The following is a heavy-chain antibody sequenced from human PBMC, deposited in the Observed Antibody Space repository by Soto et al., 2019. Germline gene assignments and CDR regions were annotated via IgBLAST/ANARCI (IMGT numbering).Heavy chain of an antibody. CDR1: GCTFNNYG. J-gene: IGHJ4*02. CDR3: ARHRNFFDY. V-gene: IGHV1-18*01. Sequence: ASVKVSCKASGCTFNNYGITWVRQAPGQGLEWMGWVSPYNGHTNYAQKLQGRVTMTTDTSTSTAYMELRSLRSDDTAVYYCARHRNFFDYWGQGTLVTVSS. CDR2: VSPYNGHT.